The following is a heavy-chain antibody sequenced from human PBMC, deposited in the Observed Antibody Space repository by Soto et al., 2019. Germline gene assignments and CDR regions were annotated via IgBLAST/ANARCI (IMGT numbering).Heavy chain of an antibody. V-gene: IGHV2-5*01. CDR3: AHRRAAARRYYYYGMDV. J-gene: IGHJ6*02. CDR1: GFSLSTSGVG. CDR2: IYWNDDK. Sequence: QITLKESGPPLVKPTQTLTLTCTFSGFSLSTSGVGVGWIRQPPGKALEWLALIYWNDDKRYSPSLKSRLTITKDTSKNQVVLTMTNMDPVDTATYYCAHRRAAARRYYYYGMDVWGQGTTVTVSS. D-gene: IGHD6-13*01.